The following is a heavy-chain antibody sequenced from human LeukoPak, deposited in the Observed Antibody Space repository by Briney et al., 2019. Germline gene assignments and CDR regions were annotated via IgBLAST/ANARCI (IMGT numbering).Heavy chain of an antibody. CDR1: GFIVSSNY. Sequence: GGSLRLSCVVSGFIVSSNYMSWVRQAPGKGLEWVSIIYSSGSTYYADSVKGRFTISRDNSKNTLYLQMNSLRAEDTAVYYCARRGNYYGSGSNNWFDPWGQGTLVTVSS. D-gene: IGHD3-10*01. CDR2: IYSSGST. V-gene: IGHV3-66*04. CDR3: ARRGNYYGSGSNNWFDP. J-gene: IGHJ5*02.